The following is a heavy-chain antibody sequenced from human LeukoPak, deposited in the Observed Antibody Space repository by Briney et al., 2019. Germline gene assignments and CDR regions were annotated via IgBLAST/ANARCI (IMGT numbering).Heavy chain of an antibody. V-gene: IGHV1-8*01. CDR1: GYTFTSYD. D-gene: IGHD5-18*01. CDR2: MNPNSGNT. Sequence: ASVRVSCKASGYTFTSYDINWVRQATGQGLEWMGWMNPNSGNTGNAQKFQGRVTMTRNTSISTAYMELSSLRSEDTAVYYCAGRGIQLWSYWGQGTLVTVSS. CDR3: AGRGIQLWSY. J-gene: IGHJ4*02.